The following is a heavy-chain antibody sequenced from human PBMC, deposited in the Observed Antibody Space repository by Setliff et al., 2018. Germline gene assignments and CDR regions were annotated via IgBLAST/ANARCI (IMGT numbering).Heavy chain of an antibody. J-gene: IGHJ4*02. CDR1: GFSLSTSGVS. CDR2: INWNDDK. CDR3: AHTKQQQWLVPFFFDF. Sequence: SGPTLVNPTQTLTLTCTFSGFSLSTSGVSVGWIRQPPGKALEWLALINWNDDKRYSPSLRTRLTITKDTSENQVVLAMTNMDPVDTATYYCAHTKQQQWLVPFFFDFWGQGTPVTVSS. D-gene: IGHD6-19*01. V-gene: IGHV2-5*01.